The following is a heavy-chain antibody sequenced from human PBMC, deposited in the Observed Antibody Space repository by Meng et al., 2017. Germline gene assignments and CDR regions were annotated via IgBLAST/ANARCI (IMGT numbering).Heavy chain of an antibody. V-gene: IGHV3-30*07. J-gene: IGHJ4*02. Sequence: GESLKISCAASGFTFSSYAMHWVRQAPGKGLEWVAVISYDGSNKYYADSVKGRFTISRDNSKNTLYLQMNSLRAEDTAVYYCARFSYGGNSDYWGQGTLVTVSS. D-gene: IGHD4-23*01. CDR1: GFTFSSYA. CDR2: ISYDGSNK. CDR3: ARFSYGGNSDY.